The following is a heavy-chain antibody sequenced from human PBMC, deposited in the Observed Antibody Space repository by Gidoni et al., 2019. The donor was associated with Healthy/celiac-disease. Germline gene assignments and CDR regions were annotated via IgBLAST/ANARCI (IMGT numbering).Heavy chain of an antibody. J-gene: IGHJ4*02. CDR3: AKDRWQRATVTHFDY. Sequence: QVQLVESGGGVVQPGRSLRLSCAASGFTFSSYGMHWVRQAPGKGLEWVAVISYDGSTKYYADSVKGRFTISRDNSKNTLYLQMNSLRAEDTAVYYCAKDRWQRATVTHFDYWGQGTLVTVSS. CDR1: GFTFSSYG. CDR2: ISYDGSTK. D-gene: IGHD4-17*01. V-gene: IGHV3-30*18.